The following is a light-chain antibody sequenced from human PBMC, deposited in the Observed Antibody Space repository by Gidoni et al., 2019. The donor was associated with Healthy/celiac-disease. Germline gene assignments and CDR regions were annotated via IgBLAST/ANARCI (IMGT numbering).Light chain of an antibody. CDR3: QQSYSTPPI. J-gene: IGKJ4*01. Sequence: DIQLTHSPSSLSASVGDRVTITCRASQSISSYLNWYQQKPGKAPKLLIYAASSLQSGVPSRFSGSGSGTDFTLTISSLQPEDFATYYCQQSYSTPPIFGGGTKVEIK. V-gene: IGKV1-39*01. CDR1: QSISSY. CDR2: AAS.